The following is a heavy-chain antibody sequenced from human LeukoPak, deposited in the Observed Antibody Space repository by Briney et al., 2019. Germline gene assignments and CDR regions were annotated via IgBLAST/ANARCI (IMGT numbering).Heavy chain of an antibody. CDR2: TYYRNKWYY. D-gene: IGHD2/OR15-2a*01. CDR3: ARGGLVLSSRGYFDF. Sequence: SQTLSLTCAISGDIFSSYTGGWHWIRQSPSRGLEWLVRTYYRNKWYYDYAVSVKSRISINPDTSKNQFSLQLNSVTPDDTAVYYCARGGLVLSSRGYFDFWGQGTLVTVSS. J-gene: IGHJ4*02. CDR1: GDIFSSYTGG. V-gene: IGHV6-1*01.